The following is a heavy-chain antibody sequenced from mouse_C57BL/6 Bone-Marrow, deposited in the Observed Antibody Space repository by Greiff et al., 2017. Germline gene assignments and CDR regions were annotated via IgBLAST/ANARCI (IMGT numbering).Heavy chain of an antibody. D-gene: IGHD2-5*01. J-gene: IGHJ4*01. CDR3: ARHSNYGYAMDY. CDR1: GYTFTNYW. Sequence: QVQLKESGAELVRPGTSVKMSCKASGYTFTNYWIGWAKPRPGHGLEWIGDIYPGGGYTNYNEKFKGKATLTADKSSSTAYMQFSSLTSEDSAIYYCARHSNYGYAMDYWGQGTSVTVSS. V-gene: IGHV1-63*01. CDR2: IYPGGGYT.